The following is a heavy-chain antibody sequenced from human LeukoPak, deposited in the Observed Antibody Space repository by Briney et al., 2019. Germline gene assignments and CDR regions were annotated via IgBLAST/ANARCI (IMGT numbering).Heavy chain of an antibody. CDR1: GFTSSSYA. V-gene: IGHV3-30-3*01. CDR2: ISYDGSNK. D-gene: IGHD2-15*01. J-gene: IGHJ2*01. Sequence: PGGSLRLSCAASGFTSSSYAMHWVRQAPGKGLEWVAVISYDGSNKYYADSVKGRFTISRDNSKNTLYLQMDSLRAEDTAVYYCARVLGYCSGGSCNMLYWYFDLWGRGTLVTVSS. CDR3: ARVLGYCSGGSCNMLYWYFDL.